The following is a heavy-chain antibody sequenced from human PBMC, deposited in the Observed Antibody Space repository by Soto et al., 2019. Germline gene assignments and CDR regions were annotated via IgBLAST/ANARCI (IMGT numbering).Heavy chain of an antibody. J-gene: IGHJ6*02. CDR3: AREIAADGPGGYYFYGLDL. Sequence: SLRLSVALSVFTSGTCWASCLRKALGGVVEWVANKKRDGSEKNYPDSLEGRVTITRDNARTSLFLQMNSVRVEDTAVYYWAREIAADGPGGYYFYGLDLWGQGTTVTVSS. CDR2: KKRDGSEK. V-gene: IGHV3-7*03. CDR1: VFTSGTCW. D-gene: IGHD6-25*01.